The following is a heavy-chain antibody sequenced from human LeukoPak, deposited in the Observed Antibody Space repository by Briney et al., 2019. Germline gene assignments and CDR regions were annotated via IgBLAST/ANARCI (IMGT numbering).Heavy chain of an antibody. J-gene: IGHJ4*02. Sequence: GGSLRLSCAGSGFTFSHAWMSWVRQAPGKGLEWVGRIKSKTDRGTTDYAAPVKGRFTISRDDSKNTLYLQMNSLKTEDTAVYYCTTHGRIVVVAAIIEPFHDWGQGTPVTVSS. V-gene: IGHV3-15*01. CDR3: TTHGRIVVVAAIIEPFHD. CDR2: IKSKTDRGTT. CDR1: GFTFSHAW. D-gene: IGHD2-21*01.